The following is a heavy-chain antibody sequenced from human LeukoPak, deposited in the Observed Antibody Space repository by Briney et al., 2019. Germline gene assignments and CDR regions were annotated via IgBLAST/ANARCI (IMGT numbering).Heavy chain of an antibody. V-gene: IGHV3-30*02. CDR2: IRYDGSNK. D-gene: IGHD2/OR15-2a*01. Sequence: GGSLRLSCAASGFTFSSYGMHWVRQAPGKGLEWVAFIRYDGSNKYYADSVKGRFTISRDNAKNTLYLQMNSLRDEDTAVYYCARDWFHAIDYWGQGTLVTVSS. CDR3: ARDWFHAIDY. J-gene: IGHJ4*02. CDR1: GFTFSSYG.